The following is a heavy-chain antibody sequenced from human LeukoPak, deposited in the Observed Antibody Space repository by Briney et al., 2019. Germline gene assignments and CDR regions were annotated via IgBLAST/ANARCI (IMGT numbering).Heavy chain of an antibody. V-gene: IGHV1-46*01. CDR1: GYTFTSYY. D-gene: IGHD3-22*01. CDR2: INPSGGST. J-gene: IGHJ4*02. CDR3: ARGTYYYDSSGYEIDY. Sequence: ASVKVSCKASGYTFTSYYMHWVRQAPGQGLEWMGIINPSGGSTSYAQKSQGRVTMTRDMSTSTVYMELSSLRSEDTAVYYCARGTYYYDSSGYEIDYWGQGTLVTVSS.